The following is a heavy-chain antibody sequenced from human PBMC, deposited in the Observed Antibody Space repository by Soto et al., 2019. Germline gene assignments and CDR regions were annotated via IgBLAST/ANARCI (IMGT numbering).Heavy chain of an antibody. Sequence: QLQLQESGSGLVRPSQTLSLTCAVSGGSISSGGYSWNWIRQTPGKGLEWIGYIYHSGSTLYNPSLNRQVTISVAKSSNQVSLRLYSVTAADTAVYYCARDQLEGNWFDPWGQGTLVTVSS. CDR3: ARDQLEGNWFDP. J-gene: IGHJ5*02. CDR2: IYHSGST. CDR1: GGSISSGGYS. V-gene: IGHV4-30-2*01. D-gene: IGHD1-1*01.